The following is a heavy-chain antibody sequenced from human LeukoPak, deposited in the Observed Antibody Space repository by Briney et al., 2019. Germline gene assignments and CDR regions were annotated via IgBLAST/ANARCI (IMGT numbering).Heavy chain of an antibody. D-gene: IGHD5-18*01. CDR3: ANTETAMAYSVMDV. V-gene: IGHV1-2*02. CDR1: GYTFTSYG. Sequence: ASVKVSCKASGYTFTSYGISWVRQAPGQGLEWMGWINPNSGGTNYAQKFQGRVTMTRDTSISTAYMELSRLRSDDTAVYYCANTETAMAYSVMDVGGKGPTATVPS. J-gene: IGHJ6*04. CDR2: INPNSGGT.